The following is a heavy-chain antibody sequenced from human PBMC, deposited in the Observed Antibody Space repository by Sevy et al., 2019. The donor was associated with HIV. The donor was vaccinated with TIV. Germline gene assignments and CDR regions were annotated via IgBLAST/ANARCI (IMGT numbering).Heavy chain of an antibody. CDR3: ARERSSGWLYYFDY. J-gene: IGHJ4*02. D-gene: IGHD6-19*01. V-gene: IGHV3-74*01. CDR1: GFTFSSYW. CDR2: INSDGSST. Sequence: GGSLRLSCAASGFTFSSYWMHWVRQAPGKGLVWVSRINSDGSSTSYADPVKGRFTISRDNAKNTLYLQMNSLRAEDTAVYYCARERSSGWLYYFDYWGQGTLVTVSS.